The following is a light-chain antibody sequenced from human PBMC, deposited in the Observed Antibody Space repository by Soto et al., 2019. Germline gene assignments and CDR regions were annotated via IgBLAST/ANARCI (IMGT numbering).Light chain of an antibody. CDR1: QSVSSSY. CDR3: QQYGSSPLT. J-gene: IGKJ4*01. V-gene: IGKV3-20*01. CDR2: GAS. Sequence: EIVLTQSPGTLSLSPGERATLSCRASQSVSSSYLAWYQQKPGQAPRLLIYGASSRATGIPDRFSGSGSGTDFTLIISRLEPEDFAVYYCQQYGSSPLTFGGGTKE.